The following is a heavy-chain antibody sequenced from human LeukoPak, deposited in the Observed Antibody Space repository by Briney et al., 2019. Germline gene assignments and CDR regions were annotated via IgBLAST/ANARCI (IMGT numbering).Heavy chain of an antibody. V-gene: IGHV1-46*01. CDR3: ARDLNWIPDYYYYYYMDV. CDR1: GYTFTSYY. J-gene: IGHJ6*03. Sequence: ASVKVSCKASGYTFTSYYMHWVRQAPGQGLEWMGIINPSGGSTSYAQKFQGRVTMTRDTSTSTVYMELSSLRSEDTAVYYCARDLNWIPDYYYYYYMDVWGKGTTVTVSS. D-gene: IGHD1-1*01. CDR2: INPSGGST.